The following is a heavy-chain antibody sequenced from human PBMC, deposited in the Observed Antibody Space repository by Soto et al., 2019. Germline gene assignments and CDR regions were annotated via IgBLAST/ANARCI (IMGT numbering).Heavy chain of an antibody. Sequence: ESGGGVVQPGRSLRLSCAASGFTFSSYGMHWVRQAPGKGLEWVAVIWYDGSNKYYADSVKGRFTISRDNSKNTLYLQMNSLRAEDTAVYYCARDPRSYCSGGSCYGGYFDYWGQGTLVTVSS. J-gene: IGHJ4*02. D-gene: IGHD2-15*01. CDR3: ARDPRSYCSGGSCYGGYFDY. CDR2: IWYDGSNK. V-gene: IGHV3-33*01. CDR1: GFTFSSYG.